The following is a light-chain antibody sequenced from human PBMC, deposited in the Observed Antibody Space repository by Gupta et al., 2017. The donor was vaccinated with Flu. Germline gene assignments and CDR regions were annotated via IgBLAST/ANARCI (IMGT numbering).Light chain of an antibody. V-gene: IGLV1-40*01. CDR2: DNT. CDR3: QSDDNSLSGYV. Sequence: QSVLTQPPSVCVAPGPRVTLHCTGSNSNIGGGHDLHWYQQSPGTAPKLLIYDNTYRPSGGPDRFSGSTSGASVAMAITGLQAEDEAHYYCQSDDNSLSGYVFGTGTKVTVL. CDR1: NSNIGGGHD. J-gene: IGLJ1*01.